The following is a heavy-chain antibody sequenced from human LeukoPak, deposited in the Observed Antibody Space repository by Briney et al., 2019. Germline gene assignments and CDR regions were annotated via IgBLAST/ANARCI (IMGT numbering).Heavy chain of an antibody. CDR2: ISGSGGST. D-gene: IGHD7-27*01. CDR3: AKGGANWDRRRIFDY. V-gene: IGHV3-23*01. Sequence: GGSLRLSCAASGFTFSSYAMSWVRQAPGKGLEWVSAISGSGGSTYYADSVKGRFTISRDNSKNTLYLQMNSLRAEDTAVYYCAKGGANWDRRRIFDYWGQGTLVTVSS. CDR1: GFTFSSYA. J-gene: IGHJ4*02.